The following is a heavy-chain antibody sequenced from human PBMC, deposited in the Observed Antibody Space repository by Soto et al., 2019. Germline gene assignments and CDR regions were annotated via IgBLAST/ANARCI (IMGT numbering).Heavy chain of an antibody. V-gene: IGHV3-23*01. CDR2: ISGSGGST. CDR1: GFTFSSYA. D-gene: IGHD3-10*01. J-gene: IGHJ4*02. CDR3: AKALGRDFSDFDS. Sequence: GSLRLSCAASGFTFSSYAMSWVRQAPGKGLEWVSAISGSGGSTYYADSVKGRFTISRDNSRHTLYLQMNSLRAEDTAIYYCAKALGRDFSDFDSWGQGTQVTVSS.